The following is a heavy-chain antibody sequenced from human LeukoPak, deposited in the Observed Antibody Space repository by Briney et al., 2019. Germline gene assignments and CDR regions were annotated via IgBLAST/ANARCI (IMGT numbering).Heavy chain of an antibody. CDR1: GFTFSSYE. V-gene: IGHV3-48*03. CDR3: ARGNYRPDY. J-gene: IGHJ4*02. D-gene: IGHD1-7*01. CDR2: ISSSGSTI. Sequence: GGSLRLSCAASGFTFSSYEMNWVRQAPGKGLEWVSYISSSGSTIYYADSVKGRFTISRDNARNSLYLQMNSLRAEDTAVYYCARGNYRPDYWGQGTLVTVSS.